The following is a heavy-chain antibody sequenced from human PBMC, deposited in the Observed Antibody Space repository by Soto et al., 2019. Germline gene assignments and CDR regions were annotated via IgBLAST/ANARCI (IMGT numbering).Heavy chain of an antibody. CDR3: ARAGVRDFWSDNNWFDP. D-gene: IGHD3-3*01. V-gene: IGHV3-7*01. CDR2: IKQDGSEK. Sequence: EVQLVESGGGLVQPGGSLRLACAASGFTFSSYWMSWVRQAPGKGLEWVANIKQDGSEKYYVDSVKGRFTISRDNAKNSLYLQMNSLRAEDTAVYYCARAGVRDFWSDNNWFDPWGQGTLVTVSS. CDR1: GFTFSSYW. J-gene: IGHJ5*02.